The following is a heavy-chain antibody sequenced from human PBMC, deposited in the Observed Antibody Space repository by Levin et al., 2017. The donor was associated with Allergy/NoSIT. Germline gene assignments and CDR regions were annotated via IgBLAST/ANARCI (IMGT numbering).Heavy chain of an antibody. CDR1: GFTFSSYS. D-gene: IGHD3-10*01. V-gene: IGHV3-48*02. J-gene: IGHJ6*02. CDR3: ARDTPSSYHTMVRGVIYAYDYGMDV. Sequence: GESLKISCAASGFTFSSYSMNWVRQAPGKGLEWVSYISSSSSTIYYADSVKGRFTISRDNAKNSLYLQMNSLRDEDTAVYYCARDTPSSYHTMVRGVIYAYDYGMDVWGQGTTVTVSS. CDR2: ISSSSSTI.